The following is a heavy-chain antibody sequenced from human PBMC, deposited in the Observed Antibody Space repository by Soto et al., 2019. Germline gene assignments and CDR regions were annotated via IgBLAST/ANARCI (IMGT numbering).Heavy chain of an antibody. Sequence: ASVKVSCKASGYTFTGYYMHWVRQAPGQGLEWMGWINPNSGGTNYAQKFQGWVTMTRDTSISTAYMELSRLRSDDTAVYYCARDSMGSGYDYHAFDIWGQGTMVTVSS. CDR2: INPNSGGT. D-gene: IGHD5-12*01. CDR3: ARDSMGSGYDYHAFDI. V-gene: IGHV1-2*04. CDR1: GYTFTGYY. J-gene: IGHJ3*02.